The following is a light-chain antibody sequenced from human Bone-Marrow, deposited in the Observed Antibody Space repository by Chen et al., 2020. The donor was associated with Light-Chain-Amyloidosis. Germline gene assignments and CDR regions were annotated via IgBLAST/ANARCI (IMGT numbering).Light chain of an antibody. J-gene: IGKJ1*01. CDR3: QQTYNIPWT. Sequence: DTQMTQSPSSLSASVGDKVTFTCRANQTIGTYLNWYQQKPRKAPKLLIFGASKLQSGVPSRFSGSVSGTEFTLTINCLEPADFAAYFCQQTYNIPWTFGLGT. CDR1: QTIGTY. CDR2: GAS. V-gene: IGKV1-39*01.